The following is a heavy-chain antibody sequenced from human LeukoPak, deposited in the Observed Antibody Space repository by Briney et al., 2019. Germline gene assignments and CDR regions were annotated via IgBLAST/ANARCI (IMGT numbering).Heavy chain of an antibody. Sequence: SETLSLTCTVSGGSISSYYWSWIRQPPGKGLEWIGYIYYSGSTNYNPSLKSRVTISVDTSKNQFSLKLSSVTAADTAVYYCARGGPLGSYGYGQFDYWGQGTLVTVSS. J-gene: IGHJ4*02. V-gene: IGHV4-59*01. CDR2: IYYSGST. CDR3: ARGGPLGSYGYGQFDY. D-gene: IGHD5-18*01. CDR1: GGSISSYY.